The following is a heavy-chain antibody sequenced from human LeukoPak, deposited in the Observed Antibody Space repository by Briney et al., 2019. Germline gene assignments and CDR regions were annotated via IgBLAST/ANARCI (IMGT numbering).Heavy chain of an antibody. CDR2: VSGSGGTT. CDR1: GFAFSSYA. Sequence: GGSLRLSCAASGFAFSSYAMSWVRQAPGKGLEWVSVVSGSGGTTYYADSVKGRFTISRDNSKNTLYLQMNSLRAEDTAIYYCAKERSGNTAEYLHYWGQGTLVTVSS. D-gene: IGHD3-10*01. CDR3: AKERSGNTAEYLHY. J-gene: IGHJ1*01. V-gene: IGHV3-23*01.